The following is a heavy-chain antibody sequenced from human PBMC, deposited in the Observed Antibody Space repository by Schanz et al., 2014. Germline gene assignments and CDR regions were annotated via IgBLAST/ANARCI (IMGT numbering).Heavy chain of an antibody. J-gene: IGHJ5*02. CDR1: GYTFTGYY. V-gene: IGHV1-2*04. D-gene: IGHD5-18*01. Sequence: QVQLVQSGAEMKKPGASVKVSCKASGYTFTGYYMHWVRQAPGQGLEWMGWINPNSGTTNYAQKFQGWVTMTRDTSTSTTEVELRRRKPSDAAVSYYSRDVDGDDTGWCDPWGQGTLVTVSS. CDR3: SRDVDGDDTGWCDP. CDR2: INPNSGTT.